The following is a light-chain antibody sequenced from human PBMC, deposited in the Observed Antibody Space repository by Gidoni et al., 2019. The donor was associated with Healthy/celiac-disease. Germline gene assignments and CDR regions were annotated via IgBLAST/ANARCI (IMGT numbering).Light chain of an antibody. J-gene: IGLJ2*01. CDR2: EVS. V-gene: IGLV2-23*02. Sequence: QSALTQPASVSGSPGQSITISCTGTSSDVGSYNLVSWYQQHPGKAPKLMIYEVSKRPSGVSNRFSGSKSGNTASLTISGLQAGDEADYYCCSYAGSSTFGVVFGGGTKLTVL. CDR3: CSYAGSSTFGVV. CDR1: SSDVGSYNL.